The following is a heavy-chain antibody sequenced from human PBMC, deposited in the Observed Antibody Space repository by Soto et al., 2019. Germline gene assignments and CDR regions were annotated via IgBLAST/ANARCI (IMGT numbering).Heavy chain of an antibody. Sequence: QVQLQQWGAGLLKPSETLSLTCAVYGGSFSGYYWSWVRQPPGKGLAWIGEVTRTGDTNYNPSLKSRVTMSLDTSKNQFSLRLDSVTAADTAVYYCARLFLGVIAYWYFDLWGRGTLVTVSS. CDR2: VTRTGDT. CDR3: ARLFLGVIAYWYFDL. CDR1: GGSFSGYY. V-gene: IGHV4-34*02. J-gene: IGHJ2*01. D-gene: IGHD2-21*01.